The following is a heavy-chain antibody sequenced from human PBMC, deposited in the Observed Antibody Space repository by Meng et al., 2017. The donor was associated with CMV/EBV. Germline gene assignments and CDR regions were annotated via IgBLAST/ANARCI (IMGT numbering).Heavy chain of an antibody. Sequence: YGISWVRQAPGQGLEWMGWISAYNGNTNYAQKLQGRVAMTPDTSTSTAYMELRSLRSDDTAVYYCARDRGYNDIVVVPAATPPNFDYWGQGTLVTVSS. CDR2: ISAYNGNT. J-gene: IGHJ4*02. D-gene: IGHD2-2*01. CDR1: YG. CDR3: ARDRGYNDIVVVPAATPPNFDY. V-gene: IGHV1-18*01.